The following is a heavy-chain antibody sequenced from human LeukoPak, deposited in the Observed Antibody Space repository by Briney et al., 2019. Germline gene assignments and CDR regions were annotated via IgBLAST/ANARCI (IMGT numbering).Heavy chain of an antibody. D-gene: IGHD4-11*01. CDR1: GFTVSSNY. J-gene: IGHJ3*02. Sequence: PGGSLRLSCAASGFTVSSNYMSWVRQAPGKGLEWVSVIYSGGSTYYADSVKGRFTISRDNSKNTLYLQMNSLRAEDTAVYYCARGLTTYRRTHAFDIWGQGTMVTVSS. V-gene: IGHV3-66*01. CDR2: IYSGGST. CDR3: ARGLTTYRRTHAFDI.